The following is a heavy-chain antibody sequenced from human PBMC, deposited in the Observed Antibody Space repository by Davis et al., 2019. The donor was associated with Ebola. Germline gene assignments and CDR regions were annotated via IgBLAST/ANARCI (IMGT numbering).Heavy chain of an antibody. CDR3: ARAGVSFDH. J-gene: IGHJ4*02. CDR1: GGSVSSGSYY. CDR2: IYYSGST. D-gene: IGHD2-8*01. Sequence: WGSLRLSCTVSGGSVSSGSYYWNWIRQPPGTGLEWFGYIYYSGSTNYNPSFKSRVTTSVDTSKNQFSLRLSSVTAADTAVYYCARAGVSFDHWGQGTLVTVSS. V-gene: IGHV4-61*01.